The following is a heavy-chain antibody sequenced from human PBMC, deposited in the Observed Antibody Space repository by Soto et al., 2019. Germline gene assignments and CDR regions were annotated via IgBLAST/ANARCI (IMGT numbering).Heavy chain of an antibody. CDR1: GFTFSRYW. CDR2: IKQDGSEK. J-gene: IGHJ4*02. CDR3: ARETSGIDC. Sequence: GGSLRLSCAASGFTFSRYWMSWVRQAPGKGLEWVANIKQDGSEKYYVDSVKGRFTISRDNAKNSLFLQMNSLRADDMAVYYCARETSGIDCWGQGTLVTVSS. D-gene: IGHD1-26*01. V-gene: IGHV3-7*01.